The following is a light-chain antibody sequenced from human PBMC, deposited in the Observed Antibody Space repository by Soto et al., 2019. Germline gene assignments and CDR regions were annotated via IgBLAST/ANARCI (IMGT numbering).Light chain of an antibody. CDR2: DAS. CDR3: QQRTDRPPWT. J-gene: IGKJ1*01. V-gene: IGKV3-11*01. CDR1: QSISRF. Sequence: EIVLTQSPATLSLSPGERATLSCRASQSISRFLAWYQQKPGQAPRLLIYDASQRATGIPARFRGSGSGTDFTLSISSLEPEDFAVYYCQQRTDRPPWTFGQGTKVDIK.